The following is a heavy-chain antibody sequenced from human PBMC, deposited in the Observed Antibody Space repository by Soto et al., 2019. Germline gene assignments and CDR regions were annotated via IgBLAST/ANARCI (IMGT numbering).Heavy chain of an antibody. Sequence: PGRSLRLCCAAAGFTVSSNDVSWVRQAPGKGLEWVSVIYSGGSTYYADYVRGRFTISRDNSKNTLYLQMKSLRAEDTAVYYCARDPPATRHGMDVWGQGTTVTVSS. V-gene: IGHV3-53*01. CDR3: ARDPPATRHGMDV. J-gene: IGHJ6*02. CDR2: IYSGGST. CDR1: GFTVSSND.